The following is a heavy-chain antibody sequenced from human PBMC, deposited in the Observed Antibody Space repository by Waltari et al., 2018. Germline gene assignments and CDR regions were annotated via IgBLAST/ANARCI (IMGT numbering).Heavy chain of an antibody. CDR1: GFTFSNYW. CDR2: IKEDVSEK. J-gene: IGHJ4*02. CDR3: ATPSYNSGSYFLY. Sequence: EVQLVESGGGLVQPGGSLRLSCAASGFTFSNYWMGWVRQAPGKGLDGVDNIKEDVSEKYYVDSVKGRFTISRDNAQNSLYLQVSSLRAEDTAMYYCATPSYNSGSYFLYWGQGTLVSVSS. V-gene: IGHV3-7*01. D-gene: IGHD3-10*01.